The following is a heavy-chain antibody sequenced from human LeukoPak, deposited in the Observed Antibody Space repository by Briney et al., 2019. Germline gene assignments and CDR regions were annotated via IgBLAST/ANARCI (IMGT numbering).Heavy chain of an antibody. CDR2: ISYDGSNE. CDR1: RFTFSRNG. J-gene: IGHJ4*02. Sequence: GGPLRLSCADSRFTFSRNGMYWVRQAPGKGQERVAVISYDGSNEYYEDSVKGRFTIFRVNSKNMLYLQMNSLRAEDTAVYYCAKPYCYGSRSYMDYWGQGTLVTVSS. V-gene: IGHV3-30*18. D-gene: IGHD3-10*01. CDR3: AKPYCYGSRSYMDY.